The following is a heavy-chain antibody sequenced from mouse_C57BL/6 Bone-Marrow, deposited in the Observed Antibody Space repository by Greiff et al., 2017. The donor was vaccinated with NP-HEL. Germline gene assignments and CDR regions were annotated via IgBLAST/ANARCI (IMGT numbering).Heavy chain of an antibody. Sequence: EVQLQQSVAELVRPGASVKLSCTASGFNIKNTYMHWVKQRPEQGLEWIGRIDPANGNTTYAPKFQGKATITADTSSNTAYLQLSSLTSEDTAIDYCARNYYGSYWYFDVWGTGTTVTVSS. CDR3: ARNYYGSYWYFDV. CDR1: GFNIKNTY. J-gene: IGHJ1*03. V-gene: IGHV14-3*01. D-gene: IGHD1-1*01. CDR2: IDPANGNT.